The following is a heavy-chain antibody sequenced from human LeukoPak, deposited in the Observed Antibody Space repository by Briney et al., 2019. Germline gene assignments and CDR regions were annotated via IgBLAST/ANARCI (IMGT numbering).Heavy chain of an antibody. CDR3: AKGGDIVVVVAATLHNWFDP. CDR1: GFTFSSYA. Sequence: GGSLRLSCAASGFTFSSYAMSWVRQAPGKGLEWVSAISGSGGGTYYADSVKGRFTISRDNSKNTLYLQMNSLRAEDTAVYYCAKGGDIVVVVAATLHNWFDPWGQGTLVTVSS. V-gene: IGHV3-23*01. CDR2: ISGSGGGT. J-gene: IGHJ5*02. D-gene: IGHD2-15*01.